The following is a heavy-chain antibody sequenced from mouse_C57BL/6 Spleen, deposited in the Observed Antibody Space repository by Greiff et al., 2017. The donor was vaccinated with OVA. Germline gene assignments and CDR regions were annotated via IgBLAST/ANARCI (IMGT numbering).Heavy chain of an antibody. J-gene: IGHJ2*01. Sequence: QVQLQQSGAELARPGASVKLSCKASGYTFTSYGISWVKQRTGQGLEWIGEIYPRSGNTYYNEKFKGKATLTADKSSSTAYMELRSLTSADSAVYFFARSNFCYDYDGNFGYWGQGTTLTVSS. D-gene: IGHD2-4*01. CDR3: ARSNFCYDYDGNFGY. CDR2: IYPRSGNT. V-gene: IGHV1-81*01. CDR1: GYTFTSYG.